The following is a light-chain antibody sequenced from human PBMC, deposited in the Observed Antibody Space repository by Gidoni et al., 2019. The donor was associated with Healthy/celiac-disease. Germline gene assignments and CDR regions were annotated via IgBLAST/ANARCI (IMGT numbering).Light chain of an antibody. V-gene: IGLV2-23*02. CDR2: EVS. CDR3: CSYAGSIVV. J-gene: IGLJ2*01. CDR1: SSDVGSYNL. Sequence: QSALTQPASASGSPGQSITISCTGTSSDVGSYNLVSWYQQHPGKAPKLMIYEVSKRPSGVSNRFSGSKSGNTASLTISGLQAEDEADYYCCSYAGSIVVFGGGTKLTVL.